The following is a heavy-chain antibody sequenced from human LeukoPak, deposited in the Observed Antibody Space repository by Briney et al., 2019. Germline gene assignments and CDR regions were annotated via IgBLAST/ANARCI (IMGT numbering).Heavy chain of an antibody. J-gene: IGHJ1*01. Sequence: ASVKVSCKASGYTFTGYYMHWVRQATGQGLEWMGWINPNSGGTNYAQKFQGWVTMTRDTSISTAYMELSRLRSDDTAVYYCAKAGIAAAGAEYFQHWGQGTLVTVSS. CDR2: INPNSGGT. CDR3: AKAGIAAAGAEYFQH. CDR1: GYTFTGYY. V-gene: IGHV1-2*04. D-gene: IGHD6-13*01.